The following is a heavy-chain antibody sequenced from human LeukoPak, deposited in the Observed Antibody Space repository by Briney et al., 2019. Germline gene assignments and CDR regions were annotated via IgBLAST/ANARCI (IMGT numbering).Heavy chain of an antibody. CDR1: GYTFTSHF. J-gene: IGHJ6*03. D-gene: IGHD3-10*01. V-gene: IGHV1-46*01. CDR3: ARVAMVRRGPYYYYYMDV. Sequence: GASVKVSCKASGYTFTSHFMHWVRQAPGQGLEWMGIINPRGGSTSYTQKFQGRVTMTRDTSTSTVYMELSSLRSEDTAVYYCARVAMVRRGPYYYYYMDVWGKGTSVTISS. CDR2: INPRGGST.